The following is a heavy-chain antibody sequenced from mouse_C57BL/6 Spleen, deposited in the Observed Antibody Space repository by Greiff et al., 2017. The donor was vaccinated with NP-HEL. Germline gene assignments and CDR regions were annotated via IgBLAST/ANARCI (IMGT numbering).Heavy chain of an antibody. Sequence: VQLVESGPGLVQPSQSLSITCTVSGFSLTSYGVHWVRQSPGKGLEWLGVIWSGGSTDYNAAFISRLSISKDNSKSQVFFKMNSLQADDTAIYYFARLGRGGAMDYWGQGTSVTVSS. CDR3: ARLGRGGAMDY. D-gene: IGHD4-1*01. CDR2: IWSGGST. CDR1: GFSLTSYG. J-gene: IGHJ4*01. V-gene: IGHV2-2*01.